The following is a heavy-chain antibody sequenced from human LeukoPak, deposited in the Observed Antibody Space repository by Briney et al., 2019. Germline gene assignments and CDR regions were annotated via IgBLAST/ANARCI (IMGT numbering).Heavy chain of an antibody. Sequence: ASVKVSCTASGYTFTSYDINWVRQATGQGLEWMGWMNPNSGNTGYAQKFQGRVTMTRNTSISTAYMELSSLRSEDTAVYYCARDRHYDFWSGYYPETKDYWGQGTLVTVSS. CDR1: GYTFTSYD. J-gene: IGHJ4*02. D-gene: IGHD3-3*01. CDR2: MNPNSGNT. CDR3: ARDRHYDFWSGYYPETKDY. V-gene: IGHV1-8*01.